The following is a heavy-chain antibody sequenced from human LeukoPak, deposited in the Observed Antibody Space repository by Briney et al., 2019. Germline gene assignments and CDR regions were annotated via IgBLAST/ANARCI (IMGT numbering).Heavy chain of an antibody. CDR3: AREGIAVAGTYYYYYYMDV. Sequence: SETLSLTCAVYGGSFSGYYWSWIRQPPGKGLEWIGEINHSGSTNYNPSLKSRVTISVDTSKNQFSLKLSSVTAADTAVYYCAREGIAVAGTYYYYYYMDVWGKGTTVTVSS. J-gene: IGHJ6*03. V-gene: IGHV4-34*01. D-gene: IGHD6-19*01. CDR1: GGSFSGYY. CDR2: INHSGST.